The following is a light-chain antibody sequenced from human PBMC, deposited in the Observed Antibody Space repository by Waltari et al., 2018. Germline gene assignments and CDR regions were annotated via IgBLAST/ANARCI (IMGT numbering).Light chain of an antibody. V-gene: IGKV1-5*03. CDR2: KAS. J-gene: IGKJ4*01. Sequence: DIQMTQSPSTLSASVGDRFTITCRASQSISNWLAWYQQKPGKAPKLLIYKASTLESGVPSRFSGSGSGTEFTLTISSLQPDDFATYYCQQYNSYSLLTFGGGTNVEIK. CDR3: QQYNSYSLLT. CDR1: QSISNW.